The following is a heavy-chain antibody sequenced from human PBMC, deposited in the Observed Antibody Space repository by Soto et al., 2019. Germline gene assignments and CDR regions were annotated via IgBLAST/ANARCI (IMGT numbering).Heavy chain of an antibody. D-gene: IGHD5-18*01. V-gene: IGHV4-34*01. CDR3: ARGPRGYSYGRLDY. Sequence: SETLSLTCAVYGGSFSGYYWSWIRQPPGKGLEWIGEINHSGSTNYNPSLKSRVTISVDTSKNQFSLRLSSVTAADTAVYYCARGPRGYSYGRLDYWGQGTLVTVSS. CDR1: GGSFSGYY. CDR2: INHSGST. J-gene: IGHJ4*02.